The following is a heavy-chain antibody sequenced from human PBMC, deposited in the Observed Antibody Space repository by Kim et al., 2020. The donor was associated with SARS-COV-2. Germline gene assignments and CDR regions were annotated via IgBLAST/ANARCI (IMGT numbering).Heavy chain of an antibody. J-gene: IGHJ6*01. CDR3: ARETRTARRGSHNGMDV. CDR1: GFIFSSHA. CDR2: ISYDGSNT. D-gene: IGHD1-26*01. V-gene: IGHV3-30*09. Sequence: GGSLRLSCAASGFIFSSHAMHWVRQAPGKGLEWVAVISYDGSNTYYGDSMMDRVAISRDDSVNTLYLQMNNLRPEDTAVYYCARETRTARRGSHNGMDVWGQGTTVIVSS.